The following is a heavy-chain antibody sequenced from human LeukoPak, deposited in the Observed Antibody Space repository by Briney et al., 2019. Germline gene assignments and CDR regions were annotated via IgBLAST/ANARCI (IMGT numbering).Heavy chain of an antibody. CDR3: TRVEIGWFGEANPVGDYYYYYMDV. J-gene: IGHJ6*03. D-gene: IGHD3-10*01. Sequence: GGSLRLSCTASGFTFGDYAMSWVRQAPGKGLEWVGFIRSKAYGGTTEYAASVKGRFTISRDDSKSIAYLQMNSLKTEDTAVYYCTRVEIGWFGEANPVGDYYYYYMDVWGKGTTVTISS. CDR1: GFTFGDYA. V-gene: IGHV3-49*04. CDR2: IRSKAYGGTT.